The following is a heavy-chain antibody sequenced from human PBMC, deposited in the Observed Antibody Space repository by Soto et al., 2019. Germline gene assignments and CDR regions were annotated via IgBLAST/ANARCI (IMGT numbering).Heavy chain of an antibody. CDR3: ARVRYDWSYDPWFDP. J-gene: IGHJ5*02. CDR2: IHYSGST. D-gene: IGHD1-20*01. Sequence: SETLSLTCTVSGDSISTTYWWSWVRQPPGKGLEWIGEIHYSGSTTYNPSLQSRVTISVDQSKNQFSLKLTSVTAADTAVYYCARVRYDWSYDPWFDPWGRGTLVTVSS. CDR1: GDSISTTYW. V-gene: IGHV4-4*02.